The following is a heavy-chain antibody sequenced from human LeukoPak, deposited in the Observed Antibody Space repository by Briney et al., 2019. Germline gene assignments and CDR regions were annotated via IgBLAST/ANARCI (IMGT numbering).Heavy chain of an antibody. V-gene: IGHV3-9*01. CDR1: GFTFDDYA. D-gene: IGHD6-19*01. J-gene: IGHJ3*02. CDR3: AKGFRYSRGAFDM. Sequence: PRRSLRLSCAASGFTFDDYAMHWVRQAPGKGLEWVSGNRWISGSIGYADSVRGRFTIHRDNAKNSLYLQMNSLRPENTALYYCAKGFRYSRGAFDMWGQGKMVTV. CDR2: NRWISGSI.